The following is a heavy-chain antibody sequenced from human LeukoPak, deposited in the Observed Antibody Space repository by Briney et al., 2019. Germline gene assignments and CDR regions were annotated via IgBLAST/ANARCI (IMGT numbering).Heavy chain of an antibody. CDR3: AREWGYYFDY. CDR1: GFSFSSYA. D-gene: IGHD1-26*01. V-gene: IGHV3-23*01. CDR2: ISGSGDTT. J-gene: IGHJ4*02. Sequence: GGSLRLSCAASGFSFSSYAMSWVRQAPGKGLEWVSVISGSGDTTYYADSVKGRFTISRDNAKNSLYLQMNSLRAEDTAVYYCAREWGYYFDYWGQGTLVTVSS.